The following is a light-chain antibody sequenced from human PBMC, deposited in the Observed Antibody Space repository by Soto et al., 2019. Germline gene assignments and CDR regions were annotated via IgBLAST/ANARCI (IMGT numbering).Light chain of an antibody. CDR3: QQYYSYPLT. V-gene: IGKV1-17*01. J-gene: IGKJ4*01. CDR2: AAS. Sequence: DIQMTQSPSCLSASVGDRVASSCRASQGIRNDLGWYQQKPGKAPKRLIYAASTLQSGVPSRFSGSGSGTDFTLTISCLQSEDFATYYCQQYYSYPLTFGGGTKVDIK. CDR1: QGIRND.